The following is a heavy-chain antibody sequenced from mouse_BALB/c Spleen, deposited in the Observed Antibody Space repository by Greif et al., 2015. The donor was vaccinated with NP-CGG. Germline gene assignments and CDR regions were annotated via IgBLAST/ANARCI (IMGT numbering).Heavy chain of an antibody. CDR1: GYTFTSYW. D-gene: IGHD1-1*01. CDR2: IDPSDSYT. V-gene: IGHV1-69*02. Sequence: QVQLQQSGAELVKPGASVKLSCKASGYTFTSYWMHWVKQRPGQGLEWIGEIDPSDSYTNYNQKFKGKATLTVDKSSSTAYTQLSSLTSEDSAVYYCARRGFITTVVGYFDVWGAGTTVTVSS. J-gene: IGHJ1*01. CDR3: ARRGFITTVVGYFDV.